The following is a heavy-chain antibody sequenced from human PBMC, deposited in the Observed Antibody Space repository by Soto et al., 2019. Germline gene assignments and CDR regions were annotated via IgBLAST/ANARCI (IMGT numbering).Heavy chain of an antibody. J-gene: IGHJ4*02. D-gene: IGHD3-3*01. V-gene: IGHV1-3*01. CDR3: ARDLEYNFYDF. CDR1: GYTFTSYA. Sequence: ASVKVSCKASGYTFTSYAMHWVRQAPGQRLEWMGRINAGNGNTKYAQKFQGRLSMTRDTSTSTIYMDLSSLRSDDTAIYYCARDLEYNFYDFWGQGVLVTVSS. CDR2: INAGNGNT.